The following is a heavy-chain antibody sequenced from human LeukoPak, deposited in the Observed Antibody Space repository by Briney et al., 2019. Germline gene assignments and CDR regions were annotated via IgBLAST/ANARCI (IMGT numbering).Heavy chain of an antibody. V-gene: IGHV4-39*07. CDR2: IYYSGST. J-gene: IGHJ4*02. CDR1: GGSISSSSYY. Sequence: PSETLSLTCTVSGGSISSSSYYWGWIRQPPGKGLEWIGSIYYSGSTYYNPPLKSRVTISVDTSKNQFSLKLSSVTAADTAVYYCARDFEGSSGLFDYWGQGTLVTVSS. CDR3: ARDFEGSSGLFDY. D-gene: IGHD6-19*01.